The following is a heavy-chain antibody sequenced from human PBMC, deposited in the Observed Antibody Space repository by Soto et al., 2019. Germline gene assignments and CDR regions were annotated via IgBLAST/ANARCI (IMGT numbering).Heavy chain of an antibody. V-gene: IGHV3-21*01. J-gene: IGHJ5*02. Sequence: EVQLVESGGGLVKPGGSPRLSCAASGFTFSSYSMNWVRQAPGKGLEWVSSISSSSSYIYYADSVKGRFTISRDNAKNSLYLQMNSLRAEDTAVYYCARGGHKYRMGHSFDPWGQGTLVTVSS. CDR1: GFTFSSYS. CDR2: ISSSSSYI. CDR3: ARGGHKYRMGHSFDP. D-gene: IGHD3-16*01.